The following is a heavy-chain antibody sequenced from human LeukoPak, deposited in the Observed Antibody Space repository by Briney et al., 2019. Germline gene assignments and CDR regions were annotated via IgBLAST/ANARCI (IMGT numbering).Heavy chain of an antibody. J-gene: IGHJ4*02. Sequence: SETLSLTCAVYGGSFSGYYWSWIRQPPGKGVEWIGEINHSGSTNYNPSLKSRVPISVDTSKNQFSLKLSSVTAADTAVYYCARLFSRHADYDFWSGYPHWGQGTLVTVSS. CDR1: GGSFSGYY. D-gene: IGHD3-3*01. CDR3: ARLFSRHADYDFWSGYPH. V-gene: IGHV4-34*01. CDR2: INHSGST.